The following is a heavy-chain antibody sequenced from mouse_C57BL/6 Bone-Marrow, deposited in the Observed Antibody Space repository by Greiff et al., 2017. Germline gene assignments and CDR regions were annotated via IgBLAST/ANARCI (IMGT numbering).Heavy chain of an antibody. CDR1: GFTFSDYY. J-gene: IGHJ2*01. V-gene: IGHV5-16*01. CDR3: ARDSYDGYYGFDY. Sequence: EVKLVESEGGLVQPGSSMKLSCTASGFTFSDYYMAWVRQVPEKGLEWVANINYDGSSTYYLDSLKSRFIISRANAKNILYLQMSSLKSEDTATYYCARDSYDGYYGFDYWGQGTTLTVSS. D-gene: IGHD2-3*01. CDR2: INYDGSST.